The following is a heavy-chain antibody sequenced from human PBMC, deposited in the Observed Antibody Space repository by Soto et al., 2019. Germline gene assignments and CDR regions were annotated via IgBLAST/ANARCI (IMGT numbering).Heavy chain of an antibody. CDR2: ISAYNGNT. V-gene: IGHV1-18*01. D-gene: IGHD3-10*01. CDR1: GYTFTSHG. J-gene: IGHJ6*02. Sequence: GASVKVSCKASGYTFTSHGISWVRQAPGQGLEWMGWISAYNGNTNYAQKLQGRGTMTTDTSTSTAYMELRSLRSDDTAVYYCARGGRPSGSGVLFLYYYGMDVWGQGTTVTVSS. CDR3: ARGGRPSGSGVLFLYYYGMDV.